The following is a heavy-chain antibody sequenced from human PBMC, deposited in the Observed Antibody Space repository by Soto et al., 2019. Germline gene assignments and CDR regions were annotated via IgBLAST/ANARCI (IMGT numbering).Heavy chain of an antibody. CDR2: FDPEDGET. V-gene: IGHV1-24*01. Sequence: QVQLVQSGAEVKKPGASVKVSCKVSGYTLTELSMHWVRQAPGKGLEWMGGFDPEDGETIYAQKFQRRVTMTEDTSTDTAYVELSSLRSEDTAVYCCATFPPPPDYYDSRWEWYFDLWGRGTLVTVSS. CDR1: GYTLTELS. D-gene: IGHD3-22*01. CDR3: ATFPPPPDYYDSRWEWYFDL. J-gene: IGHJ2*01.